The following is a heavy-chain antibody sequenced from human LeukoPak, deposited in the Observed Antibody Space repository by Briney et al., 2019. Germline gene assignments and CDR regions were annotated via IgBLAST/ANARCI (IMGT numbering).Heavy chain of an antibody. CDR3: ARSASDFWSGYSIGY. CDR2: IYYSGST. J-gene: IGHJ4*02. V-gene: IGHV4-39*07. Sequence: SETLSLTCTVSGGSISSSSYYWGWIRQPPGKGLEWIGSIYYSGSTYYNPSLKSRVTISVDTSKNQFSLKLSSVTAADTAVYYCARSASDFWSGYSIGYWGQGTLVTVSS. CDR1: GGSISSSSYY. D-gene: IGHD3-3*01.